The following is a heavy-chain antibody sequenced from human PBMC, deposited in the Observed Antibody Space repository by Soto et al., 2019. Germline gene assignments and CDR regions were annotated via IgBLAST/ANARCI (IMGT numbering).Heavy chain of an antibody. J-gene: IGHJ2*01. D-gene: IGHD2-15*01. Sequence: QVQLVQSGAEVKKPGASVKVSCKASGYTFTHYGITWVRQAPGQGLEWMGWINSFSGDTNYPQKLQGSLTMTTDTSTNTVYMELRNLRSDDTAVYYCARDLHSGGKYWYFDIWGRGTLVTVSS. CDR1: GYTFTHYG. CDR3: ARDLHSGGKYWYFDI. V-gene: IGHV1-18*01. CDR2: INSFSGDT.